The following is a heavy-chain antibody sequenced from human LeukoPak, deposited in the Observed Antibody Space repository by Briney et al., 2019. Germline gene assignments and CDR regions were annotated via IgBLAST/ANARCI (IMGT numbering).Heavy chain of an antibody. Sequence: GGSLRLSCVVSGFTFSNSGMHWVRQALGKGLEWVTFIRFDGNDKYYADSVEGRFTISRDNSKNTVYLQMNSLRAEDTAVYYCARNIPVTRWGYWGQGTLVTVSS. CDR2: IRFDGNDK. CDR3: ARNIPVTRWGY. V-gene: IGHV3-30*02. J-gene: IGHJ4*02. D-gene: IGHD2-21*01. CDR1: GFTFSNSG.